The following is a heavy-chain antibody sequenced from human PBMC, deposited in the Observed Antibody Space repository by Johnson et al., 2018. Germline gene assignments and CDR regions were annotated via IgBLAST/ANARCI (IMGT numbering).Heavy chain of an antibody. V-gene: IGHV5-51*01. J-gene: IGHJ3*02. CDR3: ARHLGCSGGSCYGNDAFDI. CDR2: IYPGDSDT. Sequence: VQLVQSGAEVKKPGESLKISCKGSGYSFTSYWIGWVRQMPGNGMEWMGIIYPGDSDTRYSPSFQGQVPISADKSSTTAYLQWSSLKASDTAMYYCARHLGCSGGSCYGNDAFDIWGQGTMVTVSS. D-gene: IGHD2-15*01. CDR1: GYSFTSYW.